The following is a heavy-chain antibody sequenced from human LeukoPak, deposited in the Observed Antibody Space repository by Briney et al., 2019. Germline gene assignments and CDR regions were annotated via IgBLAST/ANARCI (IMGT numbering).Heavy chain of an antibody. D-gene: IGHD3-22*01. CDR2: ISSSGSTI. CDR1: GFTFSGYE. V-gene: IGHV3-48*03. J-gene: IGHJ4*02. Sequence: GGSLRLSCAASGFTFSGYEMNWVRQAPGKGLEWVSYISSSGSTIYYADSVKGRFTISRDNAKNSLYLQMIRLRAEDTAVYYCARDRVYYYDSSDNFDYWGQGTLVTVSS. CDR3: ARDRVYYYDSSDNFDY.